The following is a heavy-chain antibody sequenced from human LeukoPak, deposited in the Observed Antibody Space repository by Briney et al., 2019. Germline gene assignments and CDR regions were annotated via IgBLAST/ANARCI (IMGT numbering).Heavy chain of an antibody. V-gene: IGHV4-59*01. CDR2: IYYSGST. CDR3: ARFSRWLQLWDVFDI. Sequence: PSETLSLTCTVSGGSISSYYWSWIRQPPGKGLEWIGDIYYSGSTNYNPSLKSRVTMSVDTSKSQFSLKLSSVTAADTAVYYCARFSRWLQLWDVFDIWGQGTMVTVSS. D-gene: IGHD5-24*01. J-gene: IGHJ3*02. CDR1: GGSISSYY.